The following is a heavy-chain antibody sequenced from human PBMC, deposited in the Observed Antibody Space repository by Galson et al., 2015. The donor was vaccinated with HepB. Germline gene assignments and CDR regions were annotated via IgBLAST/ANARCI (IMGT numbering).Heavy chain of an antibody. CDR3: ARDSSNYYDSSGYNYYYYYGMDV. CDR2: ISSSSSYI. D-gene: IGHD3-22*01. J-gene: IGHJ6*02. Sequence: SLRLSCAASGFTFSSYSMNWVRQAPGKGLEWVSSISSSSSYIYYADSVKGRFTISRDNAKNSLYLQMNSLRAEDTAVYYCARDSSNYYDSSGYNYYYYYGMDVWGQGTTVTVSS. V-gene: IGHV3-21*01. CDR1: GFTFSSYS.